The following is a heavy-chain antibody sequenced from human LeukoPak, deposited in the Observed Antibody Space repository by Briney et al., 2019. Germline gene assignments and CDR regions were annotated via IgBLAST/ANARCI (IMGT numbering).Heavy chain of an antibody. CDR2: IKPDGGER. D-gene: IGHD3-10*01. V-gene: IGHV3-7*02. CDR1: GLTFSSYW. Sequence: GGSLRLSCAASGLTFSSYWMTWVRQAPGKGLEWVANIKPDGGERSYVDSVRGRFTISRGNAENSLYLQMNSLRAEDTAVYYCARWYYASGSYYLDYWGQGTLVTVSS. CDR3: ARWYYASGSYYLDY. J-gene: IGHJ4*02.